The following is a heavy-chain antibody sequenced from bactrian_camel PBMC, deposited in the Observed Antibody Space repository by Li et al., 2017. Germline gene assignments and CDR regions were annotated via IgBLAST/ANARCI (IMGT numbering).Heavy chain of an antibody. CDR2: IATGSGNT. Sequence: VQLVESGGGSVQAGGSLRLSCASSGSIYGTLCMGWVRQAPGKEREGVARIATGSGNTYYADSVKGRFTISTDNARNTLSLQMNSLSPEDTAMYFCAAGGRRDVYNSVCDSYRYWGLGTQVTVS. V-gene: IGHV3S31*01. CDR3: AAGGRRDVYNSVCDSYRY. CDR1: GSIYGTLC. D-gene: IGHD2*01. J-gene: IGHJ4*01.